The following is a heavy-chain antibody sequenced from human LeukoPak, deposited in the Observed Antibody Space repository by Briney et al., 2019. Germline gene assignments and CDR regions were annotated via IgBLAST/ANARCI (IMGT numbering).Heavy chain of an antibody. CDR1: EFTFSSYW. CDR3: AKSGPVDTAMVTQYYFDY. Sequence: PGGSLRLSCAASEFTFSSYWMSWVRQAPGKGLEWVSAISGSGGSTYYADSVKGRFTISRDNSKNTLYLQMNSLRAEDTAVYYCAKSGPVDTAMVTQYYFDYWGQGTLVTVSS. J-gene: IGHJ4*02. V-gene: IGHV3-23*01. CDR2: ISGSGGST. D-gene: IGHD5-18*01.